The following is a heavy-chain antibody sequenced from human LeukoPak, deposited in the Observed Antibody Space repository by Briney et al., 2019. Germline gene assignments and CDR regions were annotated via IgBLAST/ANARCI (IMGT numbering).Heavy chain of an antibody. CDR3: ARVLIVVVPAAAGSLNWYFDL. Sequence: SETLSLTCTVSGYSISSGYYWGWIRQPPGKGLEWIGSIYHSASTYYNPSLKSRLTISVDTSKNQFSLKLSSVTAADTAVYYCARVLIVVVPAAAGSLNWYFDLWGRGTLVTVSS. D-gene: IGHD2-2*01. V-gene: IGHV4-38-2*02. J-gene: IGHJ2*01. CDR1: GYSISSGYY. CDR2: IYHSAST.